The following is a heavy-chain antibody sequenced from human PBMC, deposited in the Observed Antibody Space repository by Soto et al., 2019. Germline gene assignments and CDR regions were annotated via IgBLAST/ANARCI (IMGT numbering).Heavy chain of an antibody. CDR2: MNPNSGNT. J-gene: IGHJ5*02. CDR3: ARGRVDWFDP. V-gene: IGHV1-8*01. CDR1: GSTSTSYD. Sequence: VQLVQSGAGVKKPGASVRFSCKASGSTSTSYDLTGLRQAPGQGLEWMGWMNPNSGNTGYAQKFQGRVTMTRNTSISTAYMELSSLRSEDTAVYYCARGRVDWFDPWGQGTLVTVSS. D-gene: IGHD2-15*01.